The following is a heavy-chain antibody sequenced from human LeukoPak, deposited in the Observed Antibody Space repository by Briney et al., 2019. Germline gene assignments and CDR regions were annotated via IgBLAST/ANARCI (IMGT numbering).Heavy chain of an antibody. CDR1: GFTFSSYA. CDR2: ISYDGSNK. Sequence: GGSLRLSCAASGFTFSSYAMHWVRQAPGKGLEWVAVISYDGSNKYYADSVKGRFTISRDNSKNTLYLQMNSLRAEDTAVYYCARDGLEGDTRGYSYGHSPRNFDYWGQGTLVTVSS. J-gene: IGHJ4*02. D-gene: IGHD5-18*01. CDR3: ARDGLEGDTRGYSYGHSPRNFDY. V-gene: IGHV3-30-3*01.